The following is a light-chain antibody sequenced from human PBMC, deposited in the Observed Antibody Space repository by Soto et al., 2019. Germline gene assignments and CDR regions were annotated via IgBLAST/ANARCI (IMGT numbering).Light chain of an antibody. CDR3: LLAYTGARL. CDR2: DTS. Sequence: QAVVTLEPSLTVSPGGTVTLTCGSSTGAVTSFHYPYWFQQKPGQAPRALIYDTSNRHSWTPARFSGSLLGGKAALTLSGAQPEDEAEYYCLLAYTGARLFGAGTKLTVL. J-gene: IGLJ2*01. V-gene: IGLV7-46*01. CDR1: TGAVTSFHY.